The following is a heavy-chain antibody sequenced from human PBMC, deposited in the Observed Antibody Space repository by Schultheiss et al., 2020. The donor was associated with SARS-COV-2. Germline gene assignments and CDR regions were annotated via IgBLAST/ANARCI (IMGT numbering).Heavy chain of an antibody. D-gene: IGHD1-26*01. J-gene: IGHJ3*02. CDR2: IYYSGST. CDR1: GYSISSGYY. V-gene: IGHV4-38-2*01. Sequence: SQTLSLTCAVSGYSISSGYYWGWIRQPPGKGLEWIGYIYYSGSTNYNPSLKSRVTISVDTSKNQFSLKLSSVTAADTAVYYCARPMGAKMSFDIWGQGTMVTVSS. CDR3: ARPMGAKMSFDI.